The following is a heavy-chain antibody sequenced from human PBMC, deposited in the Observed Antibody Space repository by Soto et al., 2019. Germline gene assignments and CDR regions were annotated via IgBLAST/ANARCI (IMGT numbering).Heavy chain of an antibody. J-gene: IGHJ6*03. D-gene: IGHD2-2*01. CDR1: GGSISSSSYF. V-gene: IGHV4-39*01. CDR2: VSYTGNT. Sequence: SETLSLTCSVSGGSISSSSYFWGWIRQPPGKGLEWIGTVSYTGNTYYSPSLNSRITISVDTSKNQFSLNLSSVTAADTAVYYCARLYCSSTSCYYYYYYYMDVWGKGTTVTVSS. CDR3: ARLYCSSTSCYYYYYYYMDV.